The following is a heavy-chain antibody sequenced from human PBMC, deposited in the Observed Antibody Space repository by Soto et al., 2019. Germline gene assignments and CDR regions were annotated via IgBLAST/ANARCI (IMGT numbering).Heavy chain of an antibody. D-gene: IGHD3-10*01. V-gene: IGHV3-30*18. Sequence: GGSLRLSCAASGFTFSSYGMHWVRQAPGKGLEWVAVISYDGSNKYYADSVKGRFTISRDNSKNTLYLQMNSLRAEDTAVYYYAKPRGSPIWFGEPWFDPWGQGTLVTVSS. CDR2: ISYDGSNK. CDR1: GFTFSSYG. J-gene: IGHJ5*02. CDR3: AKPRGSPIWFGEPWFDP.